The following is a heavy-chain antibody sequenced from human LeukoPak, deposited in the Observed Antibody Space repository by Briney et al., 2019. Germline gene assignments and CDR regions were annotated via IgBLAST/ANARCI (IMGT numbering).Heavy chain of an antibody. CDR3: AKEGTRMASSYFDY. V-gene: IGHV3-21*06. Sequence: GGSLRLSCAASGFNFRTFSMNWVRQAPGKGLEWVSSISSTSSYIYYGDSVKGRFTVFRDNAKNSVYLQMNSLRDEDTAMYYCAKEGTRMASSYFDYWGQGTLITVSS. CDR2: ISSTSSYI. J-gene: IGHJ4*02. CDR1: GFNFRTFS. D-gene: IGHD2-8*01.